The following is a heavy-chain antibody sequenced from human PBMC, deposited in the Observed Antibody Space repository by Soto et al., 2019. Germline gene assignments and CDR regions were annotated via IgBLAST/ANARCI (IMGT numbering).Heavy chain of an antibody. CDR3: ATPGPRYYYDSSGYHLDY. CDR2: IYPGDSDT. J-gene: IGHJ4*02. CDR1: GYSYTSYW. Sequence: GEPPKISCQGSGYSYTSYWIGWVRQMPGNGLEWMGIIYPGDSDTRYSPSFQGQVTISADKSISTAYLQWSSLEAADTAMYYCATPGPRYYYDSSGYHLDYWGQGTLVTVSS. V-gene: IGHV5-51*01. D-gene: IGHD3-22*01.